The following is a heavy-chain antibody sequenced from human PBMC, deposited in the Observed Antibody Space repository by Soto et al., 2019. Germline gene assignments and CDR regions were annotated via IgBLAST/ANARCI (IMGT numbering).Heavy chain of an antibody. CDR2: IYTSGST. D-gene: IGHD4-17*01. CDR1: GGSISSYY. J-gene: IGHJ3*02. CDR3: ARDEMTTVPVGDAFDI. Sequence: QVQLQESGPGLVKPSETLSLTCTVSGGSISSYYWSWIRQPAGKGLEWIGRIYTSGSTNYKPSLKSRVTMSVDTSKKQFSLKLSSVTASDTAVYYWARDEMTTVPVGDAFDIWGQGTMVTVSS. V-gene: IGHV4-4*07.